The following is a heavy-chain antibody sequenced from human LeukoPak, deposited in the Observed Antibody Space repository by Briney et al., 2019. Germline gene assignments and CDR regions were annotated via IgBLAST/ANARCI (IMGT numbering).Heavy chain of an antibody. CDR2: ISSSSSTI. CDR1: GGSFSGYY. D-gene: IGHD2/OR15-2a*01. CDR3: ARGRIRAPVY. Sequence: LSLTCGVNGGSFSGYYWSWIRQAPGKGLEWVSYISSSSSTIYYADSVKGRFTISRDNAKNSLYLQMNSLRAEDTAVYYCARGRIRAPVYWGQGTLVTVSS. V-gene: IGHV3-11*04. J-gene: IGHJ4*01.